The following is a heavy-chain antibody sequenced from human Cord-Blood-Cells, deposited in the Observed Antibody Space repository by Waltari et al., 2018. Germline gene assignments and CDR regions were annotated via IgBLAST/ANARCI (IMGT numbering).Heavy chain of an antibody. CDR3: ATKVRLFDPRYWYFDL. J-gene: IGHJ2*01. CDR1: GYTFTGYY. D-gene: IGHD3-9*01. CDR2: INPKSGGT. V-gene: IGHV1-2*02. Sequence: QVQLVQSGAEVKKPGASVKVSCKASGYTFTGYYMHWVRQAPGQGLEWMGWINPKSGGTNYAQKFQGRVTMTRDTSISTAYMGLSRLRSDDTAVYYCATKVRLFDPRYWYFDLWGRGTLVTVSS.